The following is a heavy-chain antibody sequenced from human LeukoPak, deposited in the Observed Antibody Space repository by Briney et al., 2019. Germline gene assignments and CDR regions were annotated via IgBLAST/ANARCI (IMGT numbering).Heavy chain of an antibody. Sequence: GGSLRLSCAASGFTFSSYAMYWVRQAPGKGLEWVAFIRYDGTNKYQADSVKGRFTISRDNSKDTLYLQMNSLRAEDTAVYYCAKDRDYSNFAHYFFDYWGQGALVTVSS. CDR3: AKDRDYSNFAHYFFDY. J-gene: IGHJ4*02. D-gene: IGHD4-11*01. V-gene: IGHV3-30*02. CDR1: GFTFSSYA. CDR2: IRYDGTNK.